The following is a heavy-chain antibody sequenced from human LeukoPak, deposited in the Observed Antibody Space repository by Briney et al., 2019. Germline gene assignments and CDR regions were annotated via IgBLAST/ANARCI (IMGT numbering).Heavy chain of an antibody. CDR3: ARGRANDFWSGYWFDR. Sequence: SETLSLTCAVYGGSFSGYYWSWLRQPPGKGLEWIGEINHSGSTNYNPSLTSRVTISVDTSKNQFSLKLSSVTAADTAVYYCARGRANDFWSGYWFDRWGQGTLVTVSS. V-gene: IGHV4-34*01. CDR2: INHSGST. CDR1: GGSFSGYY. D-gene: IGHD3-3*01. J-gene: IGHJ5*02.